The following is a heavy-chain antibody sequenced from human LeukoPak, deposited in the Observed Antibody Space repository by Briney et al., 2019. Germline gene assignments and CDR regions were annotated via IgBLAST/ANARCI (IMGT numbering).Heavy chain of an antibody. Sequence: SVKVSCKASGGTFSSYAISWVRQAPGQGLEWMGGIIPIFGTANYAQKFQGRVTITADKSTSTAYMGLSSLRSEDTAVYYCARGEVIAAAGRGAIDYWGQGTLVTVSS. V-gene: IGHV1-69*06. CDR2: IIPIFGTA. CDR1: GGTFSSYA. D-gene: IGHD6-13*01. CDR3: ARGEVIAAAGRGAIDY. J-gene: IGHJ4*02.